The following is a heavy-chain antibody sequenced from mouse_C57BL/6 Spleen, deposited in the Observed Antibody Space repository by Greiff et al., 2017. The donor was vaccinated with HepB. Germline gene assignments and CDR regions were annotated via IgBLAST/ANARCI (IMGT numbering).Heavy chain of an antibody. Sequence: VQLKQSGPELVKPGASVKISCKASGYTFTDYYMNWVKQSHGKSLEWIGDINPNNGGTSYNQKFKGKATLTVDKSSSTAYMELRSLTSEDSAVYYCARWGTYYYGSSYIGYFDYWGQGTTLTVSS. J-gene: IGHJ2*01. D-gene: IGHD1-1*01. CDR3: ARWGTYYYGSSYIGYFDY. V-gene: IGHV1-26*01. CDR1: GYTFTDYY. CDR2: INPNNGGT.